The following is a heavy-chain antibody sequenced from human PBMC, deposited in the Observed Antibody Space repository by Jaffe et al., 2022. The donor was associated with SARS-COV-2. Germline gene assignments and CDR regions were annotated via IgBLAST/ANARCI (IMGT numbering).Heavy chain of an antibody. CDR3: ARGWIGGLYYYYGMDV. V-gene: IGHV4-61*02. CDR1: GGSISSGSYY. J-gene: IGHJ6*02. CDR2: IYTSGST. Sequence: QVQLQESGPGLVKPSQTLSLTCTVSGGSISSGSYYWSWIRQPAGKGLEWIGRIYTSGSTNYNPSLKSRVTISVDTSKNQFSLKLSSVTAADTAVYYCARGWIGGLYYYYGMDVWGQGTTVTVSS. D-gene: IGHD2-15*01.